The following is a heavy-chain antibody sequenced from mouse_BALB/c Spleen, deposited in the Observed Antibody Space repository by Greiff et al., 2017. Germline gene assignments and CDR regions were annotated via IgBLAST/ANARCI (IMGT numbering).Heavy chain of an antibody. CDR3: ARTYYGNYYYAMDD. D-gene: IGHD2-10*01. CDR2: ISNGGGST. J-gene: IGHJ4*01. V-gene: IGHV5-12-2*01. Sequence: EVMLVESGGGLVQPGGSLKLSCAASGFTFSSYTMSWVRQTPEKRLEWVAYISNGGGSTYYPDTVKGRFTISRDNAKNTLYLQMSSLKSEDTAMYDCARTYYGNYYYAMDDWGQGTSVTVSA. CDR1: GFTFSSYT.